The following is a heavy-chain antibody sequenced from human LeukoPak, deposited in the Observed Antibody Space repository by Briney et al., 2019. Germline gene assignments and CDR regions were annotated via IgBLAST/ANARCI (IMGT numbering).Heavy chain of an antibody. CDR2: INNDGSGT. J-gene: IGHJ4*02. CDR3: ARDRHGDY. CDR1: GFTFSSYW. V-gene: IGHV3-74*01. Sequence: GGSLRLSCAAFGFTFSSYWMYWVRQAPGKGLVWVSHINNDGSGTNYADSVKGRFTISRDNAKNTLYLQMNSLRAEDTAVYYCARDRHGDYWGQGTLVTVSS.